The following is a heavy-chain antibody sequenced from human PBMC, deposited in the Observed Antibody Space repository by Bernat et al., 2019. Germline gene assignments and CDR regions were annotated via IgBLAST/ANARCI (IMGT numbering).Heavy chain of an antibody. V-gene: IGHV1-69*01. J-gene: IGHJ6*03. D-gene: IGHD6-13*01. CDR3: ARGDSSSYYYYYYYYMDV. CDR2: IIPIFGTA. CDR1: GGTFSSYA. Sequence: QVQLVQSGAEVKKPGSSVKVSCKASGGTFSSYAISWVRQAPGQGLEWMGGIIPIFGTANYAQKFQGRVTITADESTSTAYMELSSLRSEDTAVYYWARGDSSSYYYYYYYYMDVWGKGTTVTVSS.